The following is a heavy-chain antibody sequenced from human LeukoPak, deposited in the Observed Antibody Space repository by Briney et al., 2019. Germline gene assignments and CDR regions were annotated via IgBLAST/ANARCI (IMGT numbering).Heavy chain of an antibody. Sequence: NSSETLSLTCTVSGDSISSSKKYWGWVRQPPGKGLEWIGSIYYSGNAYYNPSLKSRVTISLDTSRNQFSLRLSSVTAADTADYYCARAQGNGLIDFWGQGTLVTVSS. J-gene: IGHJ4*02. CDR2: IYYSGNA. D-gene: IGHD3/OR15-3a*01. V-gene: IGHV4-39*01. CDR3: ARAQGNGLIDF. CDR1: GDSISSSKKY.